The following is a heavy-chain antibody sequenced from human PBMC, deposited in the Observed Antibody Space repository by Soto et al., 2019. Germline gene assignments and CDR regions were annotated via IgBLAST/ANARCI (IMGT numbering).Heavy chain of an antibody. D-gene: IGHD3-9*01. V-gene: IGHV1-8*01. J-gene: IGHJ4*02. CDR2: MNPNSGNT. CDR3: ARGHDILTVADY. CDR1: GYTFTSYD. Sequence: QVQLVQSGAEVKKPGASVKVSCKASGYTFTSYDINWVRQATGQGLEWMGWMNPNSGNTGYAQKFQGRVTMTRNTSVSTAYMELSGLRSEDTAVYYCARGHDILTVADYWGQGTLVTVSS.